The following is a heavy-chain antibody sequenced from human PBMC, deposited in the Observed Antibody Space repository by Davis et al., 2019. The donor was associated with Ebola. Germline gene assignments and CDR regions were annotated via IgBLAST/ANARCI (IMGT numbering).Heavy chain of an antibody. Sequence: PGGSLRLSCAASGFTFNIFDMNWVRQAPGRGLEWVAFVRSHGSDDHYADSVKGRFTISKDNSKNTLYLQMNSLRAEDTAVYYCAKVGGGKSDYWGQGTLVTVSS. J-gene: IGHJ4*02. CDR1: GFTFNIFD. CDR2: VRSHGSDD. CDR3: AKVGGGKSDY. D-gene: IGHD4-23*01. V-gene: IGHV3-30*02.